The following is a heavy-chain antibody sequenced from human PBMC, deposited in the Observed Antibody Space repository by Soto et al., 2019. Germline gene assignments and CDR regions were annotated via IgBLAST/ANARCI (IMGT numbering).Heavy chain of an antibody. Sequence: GESLKISCKGSGYSFTSYWIGWVRQMPGKGLEWMGIIYPGDSDTRYSPSFQGQVTISADKSISTAYLQWSSLKASDTAMYYCAKTTYSSPSKAPYYGMDVWGQGTTVTVSS. CDR2: IYPGDSDT. V-gene: IGHV5-51*01. CDR3: AKTTYSSPSKAPYYGMDV. CDR1: GYSFTSYW. D-gene: IGHD6-6*01. J-gene: IGHJ6*02.